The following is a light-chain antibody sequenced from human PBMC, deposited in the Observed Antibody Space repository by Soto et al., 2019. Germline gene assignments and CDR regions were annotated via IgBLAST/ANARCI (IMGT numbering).Light chain of an antibody. V-gene: IGKV3-20*01. Sequence: IEMTQSPATLSVSPGERATLSCRASQSVSSNLVWYQQKPGQAPRLLIYGASSRATGIPDRFSGSGSGTDFTLTISRLEPEDFAVYYCQQYGSSPTTFGQGTKVDNK. CDR2: GAS. J-gene: IGKJ1*01. CDR3: QQYGSSPTT. CDR1: QSVSSN.